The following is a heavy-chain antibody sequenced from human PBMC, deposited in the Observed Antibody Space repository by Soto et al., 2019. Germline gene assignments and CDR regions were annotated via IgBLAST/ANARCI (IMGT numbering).Heavy chain of an antibody. V-gene: IGHV3-30*18. CDR2: ISFDGRDI. Sequence: QVQLVESGGGVVHPGTSLRLSCVTSGFTFSSFAMDWVRQAPGKGLECVAAISFDGRDISYRESVKGRFTISRDKFKNTVYLQMNSLRPEYTAVYYCAKESLDYFDSGRFYSPAFDHWGQGTLVTVSS. CDR3: AKESLDYFDSGRFYSPAFDH. D-gene: IGHD3-10*01. CDR1: GFTFSSFA. J-gene: IGHJ4*02.